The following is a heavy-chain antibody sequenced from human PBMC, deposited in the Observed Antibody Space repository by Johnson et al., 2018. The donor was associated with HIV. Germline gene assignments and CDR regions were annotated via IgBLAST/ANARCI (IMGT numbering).Heavy chain of an antibody. V-gene: IGHV3-23*04. CDR2: IRGSGGST. CDR1: GFTFSSYA. Sequence: EVQLVESGGGLVQPGGSLRLSCAASGFTFSSYAMRWVRQAPGKGLEWVSAIRGSGGSTCYADPVKGPVTISRDHAKNSLYLQMNSLRVEDTAIYYCVRDSFYYDYDSFDIWGQGTMVTVSS. D-gene: IGHD3-22*01. CDR3: VRDSFYYDYDSFDI. J-gene: IGHJ3*02.